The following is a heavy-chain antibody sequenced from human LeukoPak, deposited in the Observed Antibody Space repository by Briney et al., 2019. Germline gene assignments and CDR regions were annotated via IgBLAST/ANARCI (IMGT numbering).Heavy chain of an antibody. D-gene: IGHD2-15*01. CDR3: AKGTLGSCSGARCYPFDY. CDR1: GFTFSTYA. CDR2: ITGRGDST. J-gene: IGHJ4*02. V-gene: IGHV3-23*01. Sequence: GGSLRLSCAASGFTFSTYAMNWVRQTPGKGLEWVSSITGRGDSTYLADSVKGRFTISRDNSKNTLYLQMNSLRAEGTAIYYCAKGTLGSCSGARCYPFDYWGQGTLVNVSS.